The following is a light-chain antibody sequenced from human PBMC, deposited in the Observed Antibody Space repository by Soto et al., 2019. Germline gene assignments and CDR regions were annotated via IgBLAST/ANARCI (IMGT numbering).Light chain of an antibody. J-gene: IGKJ3*01. CDR2: AAS. Sequence: IQMTQSPSSLSASVGDRVTITCRASQSISNYLNWYQQKPGKAPKLLIYAASSLQGDVPSRFSGSGSGTDFTLTISSLQPDDFATYYCQQSYSTPLTFGPGTKVDIK. V-gene: IGKV1-39*01. CDR1: QSISNY. CDR3: QQSYSTPLT.